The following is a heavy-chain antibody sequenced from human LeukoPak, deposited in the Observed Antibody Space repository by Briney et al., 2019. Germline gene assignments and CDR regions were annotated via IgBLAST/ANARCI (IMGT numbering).Heavy chain of an antibody. CDR3: TRDRPMIMFGGVWESNWFDP. V-gene: IGHV1-69*01. CDR2: IIPSFGRP. J-gene: IGHJ5*02. D-gene: IGHD3-16*01. CDR1: GGTFSSYT. Sequence: SVKVSCKASGGTFSSYTISWVRQAPGQGLEWMGGIIPSFGRPNYAQKFQGRVTVTADESTNTAYMEVGSLRSEDTAVYYCTRDRPMIMFGGVWESNWFDPWGHGTLVTVSS.